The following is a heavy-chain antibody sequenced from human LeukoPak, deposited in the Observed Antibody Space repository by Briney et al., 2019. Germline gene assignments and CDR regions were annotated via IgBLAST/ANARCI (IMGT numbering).Heavy chain of an antibody. J-gene: IGHJ3*02. Sequence: GGSLRLSCAASGFTFSSYAMSWVRQAPGKGLEWVSGISDSGGSTYYADSVKGRFTISRDNSKNTLYLQMNSLRAEDTAVYFCAKDKVGTPGDAFDIWGQGTMVTVSS. V-gene: IGHV3-23*01. CDR2: ISDSGGST. CDR1: GFTFSSYA. D-gene: IGHD1-1*01. CDR3: AKDKVGTPGDAFDI.